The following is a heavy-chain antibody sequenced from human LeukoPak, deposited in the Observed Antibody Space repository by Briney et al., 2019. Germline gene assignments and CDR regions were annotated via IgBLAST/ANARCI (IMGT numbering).Heavy chain of an antibody. Sequence: SVKVSCKASGGTFSNYAINWVRQAPGQGLEWMGGIIPITGTANYAQKFQGRVTITTDESTSTAYMELSSLRSEDTAVYYCASHRLGSTSCLDYWGQGTLVTVSS. CDR2: IIPITGTA. V-gene: IGHV1-69*05. CDR1: GGTFSNYA. J-gene: IGHJ4*02. D-gene: IGHD2-2*01. CDR3: ASHRLGSTSCLDY.